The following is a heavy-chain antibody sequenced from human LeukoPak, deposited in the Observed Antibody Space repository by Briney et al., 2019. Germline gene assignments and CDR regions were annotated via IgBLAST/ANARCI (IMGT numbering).Heavy chain of an antibody. CDR3: AKDYYDSSGYYFPFDY. Sequence: QPGGSLRLSCAASGFTFSSYAMSWVRQAPGKGLEWVSAISGSGGSTYYADSVKGRFTISRDNSKNTLYLQMNSLRAEDTAVYYCAKDYYDSSGYYFPFDYWGQGTLVTVSS. J-gene: IGHJ4*02. D-gene: IGHD3-22*01. CDR2: ISGSGGST. V-gene: IGHV3-23*01. CDR1: GFTFSSYA.